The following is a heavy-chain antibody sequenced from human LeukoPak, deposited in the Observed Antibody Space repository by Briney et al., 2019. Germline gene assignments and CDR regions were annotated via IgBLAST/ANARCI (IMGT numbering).Heavy chain of an antibody. CDR1: GFTFSSCA. Sequence: GGSLRLSCAASGFTFSSCAMSWIRQAPGKGLEWVSAISGSGGSTYYADSVKGRFTISRDNSKNTLYLQMNSLRAEDTAVYYCAKGMLRSYYYDSSGYYKKRNSRVLDYWGQGTLVTVSS. V-gene: IGHV3-23*01. CDR3: AKGMLRSYYYDSSGYYKKRNSRVLDY. D-gene: IGHD3-22*01. CDR2: ISGSGGST. J-gene: IGHJ4*02.